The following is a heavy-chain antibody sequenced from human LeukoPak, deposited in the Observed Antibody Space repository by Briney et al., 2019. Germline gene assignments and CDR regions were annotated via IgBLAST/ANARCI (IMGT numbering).Heavy chain of an antibody. CDR3: ARHDSSGYVFDI. J-gene: IGHJ3*02. V-gene: IGHV4-59*08. D-gene: IGHD3-22*01. Sequence: PSETLSLTCAVSGASISGYYWSWIRQPPGKGLEWLGYIYSSGSTNYNPSLKSRVTLSVDTSKTRISLSVSSVTAADTAVYYCARHDSSGYVFDIWGQGTMVTVSS. CDR2: IYSSGST. CDR1: GASISGYY.